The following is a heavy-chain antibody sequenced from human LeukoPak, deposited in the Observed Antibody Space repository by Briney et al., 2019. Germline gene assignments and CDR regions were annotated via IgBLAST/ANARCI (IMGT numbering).Heavy chain of an antibody. Sequence: PGGSLRLSCAASGFTFSSYWMSWVRQAPGKGLEWVANIKQDGSEKYYVDSVKGRFTISRDNAKNSLYQQMNSLRAEDTAVYYCAGGILYGDYVYYYGMDVWGQGTTVTVSS. V-gene: IGHV3-7*01. CDR2: IKQDGSEK. D-gene: IGHD4-17*01. J-gene: IGHJ6*02. CDR3: AGGILYGDYVYYYGMDV. CDR1: GFTFSSYW.